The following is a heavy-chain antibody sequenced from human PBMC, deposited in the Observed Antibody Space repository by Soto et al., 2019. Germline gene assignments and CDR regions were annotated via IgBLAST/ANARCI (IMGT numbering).Heavy chain of an antibody. Sequence: PSETLSLTCAVYGGSFSGYYWSWIRQPPGKGLEWIGEINHSGSTNCNPSLKSRVTISVDTPKNQFSLKMSSVPAADTAVYFCARGRVRGVINFDYWGQGTLVTVSS. CDR2: INHSGST. CDR1: GGSFSGYY. J-gene: IGHJ4*02. CDR3: ARGRVRGVINFDY. V-gene: IGHV4-34*01. D-gene: IGHD3-10*01.